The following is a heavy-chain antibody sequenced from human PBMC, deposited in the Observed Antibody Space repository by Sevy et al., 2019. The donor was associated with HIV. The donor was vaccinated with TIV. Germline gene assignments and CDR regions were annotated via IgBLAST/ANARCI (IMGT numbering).Heavy chain of an antibody. D-gene: IGHD6-19*01. CDR1: GYTFTGYY. J-gene: IGHJ4*02. CDR2: INPNSGGT. CDR3: ALGRGGWYAFDY. Sequence: APVKVSCKASGYTFTGYYMHWVRQAPGQGLEWMGWINPNSGGTNYAQKFQGRVTMTRDTSISTAYMELSRLRSDDTAVYYCALGRGGWYAFDYWGQGTLVTVSS. V-gene: IGHV1-2*02.